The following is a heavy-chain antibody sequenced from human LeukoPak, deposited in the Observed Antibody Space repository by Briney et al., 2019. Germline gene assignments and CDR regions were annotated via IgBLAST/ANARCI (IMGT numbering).Heavy chain of an antibody. D-gene: IGHD2-8*02. J-gene: IGHJ6*02. CDR1: VYSLSGYW. CDR3: TRVQSGRSGLMDV. Sequence: QPGGSLRLSYASCVYSLSGYWLHCVRQAPGKGLVWVSRISPEGSGTTYADSVKGRFTISRDNSKNTLYLQMNSLRDEDAAVYHCTRVQSGRSGLMDVWGRGTTVTVSS. CDR2: ISPEGSGT. V-gene: IGHV3-74*01.